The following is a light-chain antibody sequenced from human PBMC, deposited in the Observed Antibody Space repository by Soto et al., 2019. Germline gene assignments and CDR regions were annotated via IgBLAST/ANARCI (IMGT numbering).Light chain of an antibody. Sequence: DIQMTQSPSSLSASVGDRVTITCRASQGISNYLAWYQQKPGKVPKLLIYAASTLQSGVPSRFSGSGSGTDFTLTISSLQPEDVATYYCQKYNSDPFITFGQGTRLEIK. V-gene: IGKV1-27*01. J-gene: IGKJ5*01. CDR1: QGISNY. CDR2: AAS. CDR3: QKYNSDPFIT.